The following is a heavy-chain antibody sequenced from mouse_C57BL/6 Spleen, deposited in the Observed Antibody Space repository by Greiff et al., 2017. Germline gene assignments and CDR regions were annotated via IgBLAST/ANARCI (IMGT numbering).Heavy chain of an antibody. J-gene: IGHJ2*01. CDR2: IHPNSGST. V-gene: IGHV1-64*01. D-gene: IGHD4-1*01. CDR1: GYTFTSYW. CDR3: ARSGKLGRPYYFDY. Sequence: QVQLQQPGAELVKPGASVKLSCKASGYTFTSYWMHWVKQRPGQGLEWIGMIHPNSGSTNYNEKFKSKATLTVDKSSSTAYMQLSSLTSEDSAVYYCARSGKLGRPYYFDYWGQGTTLTVSS.